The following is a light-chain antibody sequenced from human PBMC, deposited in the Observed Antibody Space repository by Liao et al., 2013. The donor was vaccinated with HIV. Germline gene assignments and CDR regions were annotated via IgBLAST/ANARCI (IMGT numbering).Light chain of an antibody. J-gene: IGLJ3*02. CDR3: QVWDSSSDFNWV. V-gene: IGLV3-1*01. Sequence: SYELTQPPSVSVSPGQTASITCSGDKLGDKYACWYQQKPGQSPVLVIYQDSKRPSGIPERFSGSNSGNTATLTISRVEAGDEADYYCQVWDSSSDFNWVFGGGTKLTVL. CDR1: KLGDKY. CDR2: QDS.